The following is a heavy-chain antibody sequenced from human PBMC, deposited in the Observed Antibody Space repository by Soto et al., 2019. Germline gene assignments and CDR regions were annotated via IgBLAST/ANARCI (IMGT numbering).Heavy chain of an antibody. D-gene: IGHD6-6*01. V-gene: IGHV1-2*04. J-gene: IGHJ6*02. Sequence: ASVKVSCKXSGYTFTGYYMHWVRQAPGQGLEWMGWINPNSGGTNYAQKFQGWVTMTRDTSISTAYMELSRLRSDDTAVYYCARHWGSIAARDYYYYGMDVWGQGTTVTVSS. CDR2: INPNSGGT. CDR3: ARHWGSIAARDYYYYGMDV. CDR1: GYTFTGYY.